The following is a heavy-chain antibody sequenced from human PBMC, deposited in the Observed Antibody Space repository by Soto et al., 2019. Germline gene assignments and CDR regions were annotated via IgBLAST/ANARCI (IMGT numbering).Heavy chain of an antibody. CDR3: TAMYSYGSSDPF. V-gene: IGHV3-73*02. D-gene: IGHD3-22*01. J-gene: IGHJ4*01. Sequence: EVQLGESGGGLVQPGGSLKLSCAASGFTFSGSAMHWVRQASGKGLEWVGRIRSKANSYATAYAASVKGRFTISRDDSKNTAYLQMKSLKTDDKAVYYCTAMYSYGSSDPFWGHGTLVTVSS. CDR2: IRSKANSYAT. CDR1: GFTFSGSA.